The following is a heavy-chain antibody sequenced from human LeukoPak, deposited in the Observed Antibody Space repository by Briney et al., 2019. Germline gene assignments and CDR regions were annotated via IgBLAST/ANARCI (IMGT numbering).Heavy chain of an antibody. CDR3: ARDQGLTGYFDF. V-gene: IGHV1-46*01. CDR1: GYSFTNYY. Sequence: ASVKVSCKTSGYSFTNYYIHWVRQAPGQGLQWMGIINPSGGSTNCAQKFQGRVTVTRDTSTGTAYMYLSSLRSEDTAVYYCARDQGLTGYFDFWGQGTLVTVSS. J-gene: IGHJ4*02. D-gene: IGHD3-9*01. CDR2: INPSGGST.